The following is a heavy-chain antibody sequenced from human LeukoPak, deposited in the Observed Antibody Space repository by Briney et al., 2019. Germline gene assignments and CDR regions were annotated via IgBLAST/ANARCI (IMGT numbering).Heavy chain of an antibody. CDR2: IRGSGGST. V-gene: IGHV3-23*01. CDR1: GFTFSSYA. CDR3: AKASGEPLTTRFDP. J-gene: IGHJ5*02. D-gene: IGHD1-14*01. Sequence: GGSLRLSCAASGFTFSSYAMSWVRQAPGKGLEWVSAIRGSGGSTYYADSVKGRFTISRDNSKNTLYLQMNSLRAEDTAVYYCAKASGEPLTTRFDPWGQGTLVTVSS.